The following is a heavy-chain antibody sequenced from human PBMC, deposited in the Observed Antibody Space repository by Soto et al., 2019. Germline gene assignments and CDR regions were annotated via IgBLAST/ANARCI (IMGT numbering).Heavy chain of an antibody. D-gene: IGHD4-17*01. J-gene: IGHJ3*02. CDR1: GYSFTSYW. V-gene: IGHV5-51*01. CDR3: ARKTTVTIDAFDI. CDR2: IYPGDSDT. Sequence: PGESLKISCKGSGYSFTSYWIGWVRQMPGKGLEWMGIIYPGDSDTRYSPSFQGQVTISADKSISTAYLQWSSLKASDTAMYYCARKTTVTIDAFDIWGQGTMVTVSS.